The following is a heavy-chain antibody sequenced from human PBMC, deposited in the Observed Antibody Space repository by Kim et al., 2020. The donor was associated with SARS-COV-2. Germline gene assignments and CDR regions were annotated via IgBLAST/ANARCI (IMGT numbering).Heavy chain of an antibody. D-gene: IGHD2-2*01. V-gene: IGHV3-21*01. CDR2: ISSSSSYI. CDR1: GFTFSSYS. Sequence: GGSLRLSCAASGFTFSSYSMNWVRQAPGKGLEWVSSISSSSSYIYYADSVKGRFTISRDNAKNSLYLQMNSLRAEDTAVYYCAVWTGRYCSSTSCYDDYSNYEEHYYYGMDVWGQGTTVTVSS. CDR3: AVWTGRYCSSTSCYDDYSNYEEHYYYGMDV. J-gene: IGHJ6*02.